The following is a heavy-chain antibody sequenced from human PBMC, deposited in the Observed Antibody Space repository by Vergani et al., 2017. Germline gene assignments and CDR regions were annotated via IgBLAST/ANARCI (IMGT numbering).Heavy chain of an antibody. CDR3: ARDHDLDFGVALFKQNMDV. D-gene: IGHD3-3*01. CDR1: GFTFSSYS. Sequence: EVRLVESGGGLVKPGGSLRLSCAASGFTFSSYSMNWVRQAPGKGLEWVSSISSSSSYIYYADSVKGRFTISRDNAKNSLYLQMNSLRAEDTAVYYCARDHDLDFGVALFKQNMDVWGKGTTVTVSS. CDR2: ISSSSSYI. V-gene: IGHV3-21*01. J-gene: IGHJ6*03.